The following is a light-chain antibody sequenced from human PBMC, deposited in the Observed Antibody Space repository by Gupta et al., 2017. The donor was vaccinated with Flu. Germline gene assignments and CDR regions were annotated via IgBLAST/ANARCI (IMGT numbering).Light chain of an antibody. CDR3: MQGAHWPWA. V-gene: IGKV2-30*01. CDR2: LVS. J-gene: IGKJ1*01. Sequence: VALGQPAASSCRSSQSLVYSDGNTVLHWFQQRPGQSPRRLIYLVSHRDSGVPDRFSGSGSGTDFTLKISRVEAEDVGVYFCMQGAHWPWAFGQGTKVEIK. CDR1: QSLVYSDGNTV.